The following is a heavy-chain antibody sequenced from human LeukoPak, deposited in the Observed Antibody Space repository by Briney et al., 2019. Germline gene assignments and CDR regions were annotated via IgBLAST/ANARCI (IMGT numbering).Heavy chain of an antibody. Sequence: GASVKVSCKASGGTFSSYAISWVRQAPGQGLEWMGGIIPIFGTANYAQKFQGRVTITADKSTSTAYMELSSLRSEDTAVYYCARGSSIAARPHYYYYYYMDVWGKGTTVTVSS. J-gene: IGHJ6*03. D-gene: IGHD6-6*01. V-gene: IGHV1-69*06. CDR2: IIPIFGTA. CDR1: GGTFSSYA. CDR3: ARGSSIAARPHYYYYYYMDV.